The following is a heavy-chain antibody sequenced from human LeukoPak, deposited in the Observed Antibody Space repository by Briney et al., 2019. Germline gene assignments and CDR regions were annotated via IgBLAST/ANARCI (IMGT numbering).Heavy chain of an antibody. J-gene: IGHJ4*02. CDR3: ARGLHYDFWSGYWFDY. CDR1: GGTFSSYA. CDR2: IIPIFGTA. D-gene: IGHD3-3*01. Sequence: GASVKVSCKASGGTFSSYAISWVRQAPGQGLEWMGGIIPIFGTANYAQKFQGRVTITADESTSTAYMELRSLRSEDTAVYYCARGLHYDFWSGYWFDYWGQGTLVTVSS. V-gene: IGHV1-69*13.